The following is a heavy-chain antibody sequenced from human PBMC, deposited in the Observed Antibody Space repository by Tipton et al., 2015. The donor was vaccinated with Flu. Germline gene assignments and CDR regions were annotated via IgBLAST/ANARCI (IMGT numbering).Heavy chain of an antibody. CDR2: IYDSGNT. D-gene: IGHD1-14*01. V-gene: IGHV4-59*01. Sequence: TLSLTCTVSGGSLNTYYWGWIRQPPGKGLEWIGYIYDSGNTNYNPSLKSRVAISVDTSKNQFSLKLNSVTAADTAVYYCARLAPDGWVLGTYYFDFWGQGILVTVSS. CDR3: ARLAPDGWVLGTYYFDF. CDR1: GGSLNTYY. J-gene: IGHJ4*02.